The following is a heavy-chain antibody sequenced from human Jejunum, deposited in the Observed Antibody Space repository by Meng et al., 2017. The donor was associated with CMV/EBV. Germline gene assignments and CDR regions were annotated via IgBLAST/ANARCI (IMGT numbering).Heavy chain of an antibody. Sequence: SGFTFRSYAMTWVRQAPGKGLEWVSTISSGGGATYYADSWKGRFTISRDNSRNTLYLRMNSLRAEDTAVFYCARPTYYSDGGDYYYWGQGTLVTVSS. CDR2: ISSGGGAT. CDR1: GFTFRSYA. CDR3: ARPTYYSDGGDYYY. D-gene: IGHD3-22*01. V-gene: IGHV3-23*01. J-gene: IGHJ4*02.